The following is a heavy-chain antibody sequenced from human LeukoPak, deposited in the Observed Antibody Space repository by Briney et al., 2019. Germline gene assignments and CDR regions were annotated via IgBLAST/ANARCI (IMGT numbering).Heavy chain of an antibody. J-gene: IGHJ4*02. D-gene: IGHD3-16*01. V-gene: IGHV4-31*03. CDR1: GGSISSGGYY. CDR3: ASSVLRRGDY. CDR2: IYYSGST. Sequence: SQTLSLTCTVSGGSISSGGYYWSWIRQHPGKGLEWIGYIYYSGSTYCNPSLKSRVTISVDTSKNQFSLKLSSVTAADTAVYYCASSVLRRGDYWGQGTLVAVSS.